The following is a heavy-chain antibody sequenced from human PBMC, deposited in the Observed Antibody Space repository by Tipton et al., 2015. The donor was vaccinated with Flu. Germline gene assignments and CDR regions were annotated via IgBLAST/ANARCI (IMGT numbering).Heavy chain of an antibody. D-gene: IGHD2-21*01. V-gene: IGHV4-31*03. CDR3: ARAGGAPYVFDV. CDR2: IDYSGNT. Sequence: TLSLTCTVSGGSINSTIHYWCWSRQEPGKGLEWFGYIDYSGNTYYTPSLKSRLTMSVDTSKNQFSLKLRSVTAADTAVCYCARAGGAPYVFDVWGQRTTVTVSS. CDR1: GGSINSTIHY. J-gene: IGHJ6*02.